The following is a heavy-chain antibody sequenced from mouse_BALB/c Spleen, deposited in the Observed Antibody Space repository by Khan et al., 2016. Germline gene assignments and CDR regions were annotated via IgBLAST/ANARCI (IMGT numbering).Heavy chain of an antibody. CDR3: TRVDTTGYAWFAY. Sequence: VQLQQSGTVLARPGASVKMSCKASGYTFSSYWMHWVKQRPGQGLEWICVIYPGNSDATYNQKFKGKAELTAVTSTSTAYMELSSLTNEDSAVYYCTRVDTTGYAWFAYWGQGTLVTVSA. D-gene: IGHD3-2*01. V-gene: IGHV1-5*01. J-gene: IGHJ3*01. CDR2: IYPGNSDA. CDR1: GYTFSSYW.